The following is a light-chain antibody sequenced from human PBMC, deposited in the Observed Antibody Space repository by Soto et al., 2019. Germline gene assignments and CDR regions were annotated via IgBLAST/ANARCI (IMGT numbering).Light chain of an antibody. CDR1: HSVSISY. Sequence: EIVLTQSPGTPSLAARERTTLSCRASHSVSISYLAWYQQKPGRAPRLLIYSASSWATGIPARFRASGSGTDFTLTISRLEPEDFAVYYCQQYGSSPLTFGQGTKLEIK. CDR2: SAS. CDR3: QQYGSSPLT. J-gene: IGKJ2*01. V-gene: IGKV3-20*01.